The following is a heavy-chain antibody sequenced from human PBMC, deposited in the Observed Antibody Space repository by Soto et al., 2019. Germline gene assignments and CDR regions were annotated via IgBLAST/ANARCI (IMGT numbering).Heavy chain of an antibody. D-gene: IGHD2-15*01. CDR2: ISGSGGST. CDR3: AKGYGCSGGSCYSLYYFQH. Sequence: EVQLLESGGGLVQPGGSLRLSCAASGFTFSSYAMSWVRQAPGKGLEWVSAISGSGGSTYYADSVKGRFTISRDNSKNTLYLQMNSLRAENTAVYYCAKGYGCSGGSCYSLYYFQHWGQGTLVTVSS. CDR1: GFTFSSYA. J-gene: IGHJ1*01. V-gene: IGHV3-23*01.